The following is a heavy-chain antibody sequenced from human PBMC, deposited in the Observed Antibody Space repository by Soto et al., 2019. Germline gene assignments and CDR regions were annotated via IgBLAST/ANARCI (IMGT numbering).Heavy chain of an antibody. CDR1: GFTFSSYS. Sequence: GGSLRLSCAASGFTFSSYSMNWVRQAPGKGLGWVSSISSSSSYIYYADSVKGRFTISRDNAKNSLYLQMNSLRAEDAAVYYCASIAAAVGYYYYYGMDVWGQGTTVTVSS. J-gene: IGHJ6*02. CDR2: ISSSSSYI. CDR3: ASIAAAVGYYYYYGMDV. V-gene: IGHV3-21*01. D-gene: IGHD6-13*01.